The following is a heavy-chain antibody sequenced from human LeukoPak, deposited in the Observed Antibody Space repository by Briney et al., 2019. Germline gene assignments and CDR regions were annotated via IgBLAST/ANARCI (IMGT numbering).Heavy chain of an antibody. CDR3: ARSQSQSGSYRYYFAY. J-gene: IGHJ4*02. CDR1: GVSVGSAGYY. Sequence: SETLSFTCSVSGVSVGSAGYYWTWIRQPPGKGLEWIGYVYYSGNSNYNPILKSRVTMSLDPSNNQFSLKLSPVTAADTAVYYCARSQSQSGSYRYYFAYWGQGTLVAVSS. D-gene: IGHD3-16*02. CDR2: VYYSGNS. V-gene: IGHV4-61*08.